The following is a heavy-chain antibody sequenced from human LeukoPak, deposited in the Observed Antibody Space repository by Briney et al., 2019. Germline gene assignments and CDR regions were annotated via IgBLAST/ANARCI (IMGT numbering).Heavy chain of an antibody. D-gene: IGHD2-15*01. CDR2: ISSSNTYI. V-gene: IGHV3-21*01. CDR1: GFTFSSYN. Sequence: GGSLRLSCAASGFTFSSYNMNWVRQAPGKGLEWVSSISSSNTYIYYADSVKGRFTISRDNAKNSLYLQMNSLRAEDTAVYYCARTLAGSYFDSWGQGTLVTVSS. J-gene: IGHJ4*02. CDR3: ARTLAGSYFDS.